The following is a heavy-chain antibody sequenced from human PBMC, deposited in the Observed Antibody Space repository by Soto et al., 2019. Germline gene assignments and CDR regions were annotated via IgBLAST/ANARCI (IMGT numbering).Heavy chain of an antibody. J-gene: IGHJ4*02. CDR2: ISRDEDNT. CDR3: VSWMSAHFDY. CDR1: QFTFGGFG. V-gene: IGHV3-23*01. D-gene: IGHD2-2*03. Sequence: VLLLESGGGFVQPGGTVGLSCAAPQFTFGGFGLSWVRQSPGRGLKWGATISRDEDNTHYADSVNGRFTIYEDRSPNPLHLHMASLRAEDTAMYYCVSWMSAHFDYWGRGTLVTVSS.